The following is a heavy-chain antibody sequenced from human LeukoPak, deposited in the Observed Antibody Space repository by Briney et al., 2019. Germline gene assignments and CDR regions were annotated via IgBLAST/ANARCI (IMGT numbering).Heavy chain of an antibody. J-gene: IGHJ6*03. CDR1: GGSISSYY. D-gene: IGHD6-13*01. CDR2: IYYSGST. Sequence: SETLSLTCTVSGGSISSYYWSWIRQPPGKGLEWIGDIYYSGSTNYNPSLKSRVTISVDTSKNQFSLKLSSVTAADTAVYYCARGGYGSGYYYMDVWGKGTTVTVSS. CDR3: ARGGYGSGYYYMDV. V-gene: IGHV4-59*01.